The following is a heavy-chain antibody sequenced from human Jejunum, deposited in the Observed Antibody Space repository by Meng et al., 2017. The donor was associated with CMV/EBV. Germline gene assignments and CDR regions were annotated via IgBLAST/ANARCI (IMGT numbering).Heavy chain of an antibody. V-gene: IGHV3-48*04. CDR1: GFTFSDYS. J-gene: IGHJ4*02. CDR3: ARLEPLAAGGFFDY. Sequence: GFTFSDYSMNWVRQAPGKGLEWVSFITSSSRTIYYADSVKGRFTISRDNAKNSVYLEMYSLRAEDTAVYYCARLEPLAAGGFFDYWGQGTPVTVSS. CDR2: ITSSSRTI. D-gene: IGHD6-13*01.